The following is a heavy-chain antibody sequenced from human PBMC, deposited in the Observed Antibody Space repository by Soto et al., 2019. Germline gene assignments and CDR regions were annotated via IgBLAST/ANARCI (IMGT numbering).Heavy chain of an antibody. CDR2: ISAYNADT. D-gene: IGHD2-2*01. CDR3: ARDRSVVVPGAIPTSYYYGMDV. J-gene: IGHJ6*02. CDR1: GYTFTNYG. V-gene: IGHV1-18*04. Sequence: ASVKVSCKASGYTFTNYGISWVRQAPGQGLEWMGWISAYNADTNYAQNLQGGVTMTTDTSTSTAYMELRSLRSDDTAVYYCARDRSVVVPGAIPTSYYYGMDVWGQGTTVTVSS.